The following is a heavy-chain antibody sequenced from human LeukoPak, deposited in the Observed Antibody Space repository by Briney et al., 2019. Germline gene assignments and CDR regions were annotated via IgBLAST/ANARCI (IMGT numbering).Heavy chain of an antibody. CDR1: GGSISSYY. V-gene: IGHV4-59*01. J-gene: IGHJ4*02. CDR3: ARDSSSRGADY. D-gene: IGHD6-13*01. Sequence: SGTLSLTCTVSGGSISSYYWSWIRQPPGKGLEWIGYIYYSGSTNYNPSLKSRVTISVDTSKNQFSLKLSSVTAADTAVYYCARDSSSRGADYWGQGTLVTVSS. CDR2: IYYSGST.